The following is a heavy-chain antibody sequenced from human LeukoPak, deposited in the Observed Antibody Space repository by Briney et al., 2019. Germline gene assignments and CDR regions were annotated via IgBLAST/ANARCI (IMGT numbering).Heavy chain of an antibody. CDR3: ARGPITWVKYYYYYMDV. Sequence: GASVKVSCKASGYTFTSYDINWVRQATGQGLEWMGWMNPNSGNTGYAQKFQGRVTMTRNTSISTACMELSSLRSEDTAVYYCARGPITWVKYYYYYMDVWGKGTTVTVSS. CDR1: GYTFTSYD. CDR2: MNPNSGNT. J-gene: IGHJ6*03. V-gene: IGHV1-8*01. D-gene: IGHD1-26*01.